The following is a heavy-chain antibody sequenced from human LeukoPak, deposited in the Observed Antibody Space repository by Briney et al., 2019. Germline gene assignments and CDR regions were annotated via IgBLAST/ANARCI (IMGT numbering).Heavy chain of an antibody. CDR2: IYHSGST. CDR1: GYSISSGYY. D-gene: IGHD5-18*01. V-gene: IGHV4-38-2*02. J-gene: IGHJ2*01. CDR3: AKDTASSWWYFDL. Sequence: SETLSLTCTVSGYSISSGYYWGWIRQPPGKGLEWIGSIYHSGSTYYNPSLKSRVTISVDTSKNQFSLKLSSVTAADTAVYYCAKDTASSWWYFDLWGRGTLVTVSS.